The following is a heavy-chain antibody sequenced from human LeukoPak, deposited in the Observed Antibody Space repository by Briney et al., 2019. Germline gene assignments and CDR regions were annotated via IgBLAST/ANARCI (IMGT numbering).Heavy chain of an antibody. CDR1: GFTFSSYA. D-gene: IGHD2-21*02. CDR2: ISGSGGST. Sequence: TGGSLRLSCAASGFTFSSYAMSWVRQAPGKGLEWVSAISGSGGSTYYADSVKGRFTISRDNSKNTLYLQMNSLRAEDTAVYYCAKAGAYCGGDCYSVEYYYGMDVWGQGTTVTVSS. V-gene: IGHV3-23*01. J-gene: IGHJ6*02. CDR3: AKAGAYCGGDCYSVEYYYGMDV.